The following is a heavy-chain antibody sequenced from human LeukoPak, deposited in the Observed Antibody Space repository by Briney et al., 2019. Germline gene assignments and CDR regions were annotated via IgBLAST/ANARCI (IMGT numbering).Heavy chain of an antibody. Sequence: PGGSLRLSCAASGFTFDDYAMHWVRQAPGKGLEWVSLISWDGGSTYYADSVKGRFTISRDNSKNSLYLQMNSLRAEDTALYYCAKDGGGPRLLWFRNIDYWGQGTLVTVSS. V-gene: IGHV3-43D*03. D-gene: IGHD3-10*01. CDR2: ISWDGGST. CDR3: AKDGGGPRLLWFRNIDY. J-gene: IGHJ4*02. CDR1: GFTFDDYA.